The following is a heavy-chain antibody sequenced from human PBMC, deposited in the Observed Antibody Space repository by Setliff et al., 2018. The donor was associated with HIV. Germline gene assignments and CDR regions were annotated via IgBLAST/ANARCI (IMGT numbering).Heavy chain of an antibody. D-gene: IGHD6-19*01. J-gene: IGHJ6*02. Sequence: PGESLKISCKDSGYSFVDFWIGWVRQMPGKGLEWMGIIYPGNSDTTYSPSFQGQVTISADKSISTAYLQWSSLKASDTAMYYCAKHLSPGSGWYSKARGMDVWGQGTTVTVSS. CDR2: IYPGNSDT. CDR3: AKHLSPGSGWYSKARGMDV. V-gene: IGHV5-51*01. CDR1: GYSFVDFW.